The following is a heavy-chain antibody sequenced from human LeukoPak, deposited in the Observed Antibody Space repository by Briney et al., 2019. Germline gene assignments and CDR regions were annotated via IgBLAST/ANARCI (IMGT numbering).Heavy chain of an antibody. CDR3: ARGRDGYNYNY. CDR1: GGSISSYY. V-gene: IGHV4-59*01. J-gene: IGHJ4*02. CDR2: IYYSGST. Sequence: PSETLSLTCTVSGGSISSYYWSWLRQPPGKGLEWIGYIYYSGSTNYNPSLKSRVTISVDTSKNQFSLKLSSVTAADTAVYYCARGRDGYNYNYWGQGTLVTVSS. D-gene: IGHD5-24*01.